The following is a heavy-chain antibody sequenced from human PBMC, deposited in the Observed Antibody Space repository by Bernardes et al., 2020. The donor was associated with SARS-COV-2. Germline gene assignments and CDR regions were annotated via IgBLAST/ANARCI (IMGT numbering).Heavy chain of an antibody. CDR3: VKDRAAASGETFGIFEI. V-gene: IGHV3-64*05. Sequence: GGSLRLSRSGSGFTFRSAAMHWVRQAPGKGLEYVAGISNTGGSAYYADSVKGRFTIFRDNAKNTMYVHMSSLRPEDTALYYCVKDRAAASGETFGIFEIWGQGTMVTVSS. CDR1: GFTFRSAA. D-gene: IGHD6-13*01. CDR2: ISNTGGSA. J-gene: IGHJ3*02.